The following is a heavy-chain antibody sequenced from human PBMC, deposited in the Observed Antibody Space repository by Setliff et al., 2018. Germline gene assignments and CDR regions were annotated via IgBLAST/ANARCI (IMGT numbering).Heavy chain of an antibody. CDR2: INQSGSG. V-gene: IGHV4-34*01. CDR3: RQAVVGRDVFDI. CDR1: GDSFSDYY. J-gene: IGHJ3*02. D-gene: IGHD1-1*01. Sequence: KPSETLFLTCVVYGDSFSDYYWSWIRQPPGKGLEWFGEINQSGSGDYNPSFKGRVTISVDTSKKQFSLTLTSVTAADTALYYCRQAVVGRDVFDIWGQGTVVTVSS.